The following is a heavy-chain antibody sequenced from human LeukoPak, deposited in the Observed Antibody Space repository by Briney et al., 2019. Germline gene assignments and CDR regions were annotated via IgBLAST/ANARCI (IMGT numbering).Heavy chain of an antibody. J-gene: IGHJ5*02. Sequence: ASVKVSCKASGYTFTSYDINWVRQATGQGLEWMGWMNPNSGNTGYVQKFQGRVTITRNTSISTAYMELSSLRSEDTAVYYCVRVIVVVPAAKIWFDPWGQGTLVTVSS. D-gene: IGHD2-2*01. CDR3: VRVIVVVPAAKIWFDP. CDR2: MNPNSGNT. CDR1: GYTFTSYD. V-gene: IGHV1-8*03.